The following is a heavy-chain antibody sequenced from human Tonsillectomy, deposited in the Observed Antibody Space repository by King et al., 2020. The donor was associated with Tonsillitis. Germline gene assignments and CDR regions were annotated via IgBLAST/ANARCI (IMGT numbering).Heavy chain of an antibody. CDR3: ARTGEPSFDS. CDR2: IYWDDTE. CDR1: GLSVTTGGVG. J-gene: IGHJ5*01. V-gene: IGHV2-5*02. Sequence: ITLKESGPTLVKPTQTLTLTCTVSGLSVTTGGVGVGWIRQPPGKALEWLALIYWDDTEYYRPSLKNRLNITKDNSKNQVVLTMTNMDPVDTATYYCARTGEPSFDSWGQGTLVIVSS. D-gene: IGHD7-27*01.